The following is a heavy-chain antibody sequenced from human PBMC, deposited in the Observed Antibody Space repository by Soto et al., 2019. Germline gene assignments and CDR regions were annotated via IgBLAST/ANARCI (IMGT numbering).Heavy chain of an antibody. CDR2: IKGDGSEK. D-gene: IGHD3-16*01. J-gene: IGHJ4*02. CDR3: ARLSAQGREYYLDY. V-gene: IGHV3-7*03. CDR1: GFSFSTFS. Sequence: GGSLRLSCAASGFSFSTFSMTWVRQAPGKGLEWVANIKGDGSEKTYEDSVKGRFTISRDNAKNSLYLEMNSLSAEDTAVYYCARLSAQGREYYLDYWGQGTLVTVSS.